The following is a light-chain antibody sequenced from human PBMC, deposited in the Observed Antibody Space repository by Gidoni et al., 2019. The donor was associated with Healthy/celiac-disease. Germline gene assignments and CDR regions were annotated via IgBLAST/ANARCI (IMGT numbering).Light chain of an antibody. Sequence: DIQMTQSPSSLSASVGDRVTITCRASQSISSYLNWYQQKPGKAPKLLIYAASSLQSGVPSRFSGSGSGTDFTLTISSLQPEDFATYHCQQSYSTRITFGQETRLEIK. V-gene: IGKV1-39*01. CDR2: AAS. J-gene: IGKJ5*01. CDR3: QQSYSTRIT. CDR1: QSISSY.